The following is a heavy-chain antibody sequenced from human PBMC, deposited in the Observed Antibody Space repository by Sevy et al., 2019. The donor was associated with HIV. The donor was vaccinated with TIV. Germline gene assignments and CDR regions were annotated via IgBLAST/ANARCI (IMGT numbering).Heavy chain of an antibody. Sequence: GGSLRLSCAASGFTFSTYWMSWFRQAPGKGLEWVANINEDGTEKFYVDSVKGRFTMSRDNAMNSQYLQMNSLRAEDEAVYYCARDNATVSRRGLRYYYYGTDVWGQGPTVTVSS. CDR3: ARDNATVSRRGLRYYYYGTDV. D-gene: IGHD2-2*01. CDR2: INEDGTEK. CDR1: GFTFSTYW. J-gene: IGHJ6*02. V-gene: IGHV3-7*01.